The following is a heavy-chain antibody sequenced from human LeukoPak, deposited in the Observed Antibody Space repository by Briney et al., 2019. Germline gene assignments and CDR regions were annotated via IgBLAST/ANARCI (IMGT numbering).Heavy chain of an antibody. CDR1: GVTFSSYA. V-gene: IGHV3-23*01. CDR3: AKDPYQTYREYRSARPDY. Sequence: GGSLRLSCAASGVTFSSYAMTWVRQAPGKGLEWVSSISGSGDYTNYARSVKGRFTISRDNSKNTLYLQINSLRAEDTAVYYCAKDPYQTYREYRSARPDYCGQGTLVTVSS. CDR2: ISGSGDYT. D-gene: IGHD3-10*01. J-gene: IGHJ4*02.